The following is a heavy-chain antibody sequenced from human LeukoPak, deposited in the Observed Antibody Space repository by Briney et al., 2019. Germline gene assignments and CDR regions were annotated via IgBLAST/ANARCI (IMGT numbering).Heavy chain of an antibody. D-gene: IGHD5-18*01. CDR2: ISGSGGST. CDR3: AKSPVDTAMVYYYYMDV. V-gene: IGHV3-23*01. CDR1: GFTFSSYA. J-gene: IGHJ6*03. Sequence: GGSLRLSCAASGFTFSSYAMSWVRQAPGKGLEWVLAISGSGGSTYYADSVKGRFTISRDNSKNTLYLQMNSLRAEDTAVYYCAKSPVDTAMVYYYYMDVWGKGTTVTVSS.